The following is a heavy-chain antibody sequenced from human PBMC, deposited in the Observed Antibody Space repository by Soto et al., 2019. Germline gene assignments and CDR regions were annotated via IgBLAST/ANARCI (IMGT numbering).Heavy chain of an antibody. D-gene: IGHD3-10*01. CDR3: ARDPGGARGFDF. Sequence: QVQLMQSGPEVKKPGASVKVSCKASGYPFTVFGISWVRQAPGQGLEWMGWMSPYNGHTNYAQKLQGRVPMTPDTSTSTAYMELRSLRSDDTAVYYCARDPGGARGFDFWGQGTLVTVSS. CDR2: MSPYNGHT. J-gene: IGHJ5*01. CDR1: GYPFTVFG. V-gene: IGHV1-18*01.